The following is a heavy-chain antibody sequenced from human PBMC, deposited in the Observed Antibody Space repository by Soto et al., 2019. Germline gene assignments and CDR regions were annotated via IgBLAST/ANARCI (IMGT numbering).Heavy chain of an antibody. V-gene: IGHV1-69*02. J-gene: IGHJ4*02. CDR1: GGTFSSYT. CDR2: IIPILGIA. Sequence: QVQLVQSGAEVKKPGSSVKVSCKASGGTFSSYTISWVRQAPGQGLEWMGRIIPILGIANYAQKFQGRVTITADKAASTAYMGPSSLRSAATAVYYCEGVSGSYQGGGSCWGQGTLVTVSS. CDR3: EGVSGSYQGGGSC. D-gene: IGHD1-26*01.